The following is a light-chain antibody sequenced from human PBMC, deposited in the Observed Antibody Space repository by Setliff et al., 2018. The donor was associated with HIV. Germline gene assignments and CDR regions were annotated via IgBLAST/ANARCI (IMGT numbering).Light chain of an antibody. CDR1: STDVGGYNY. CDR2: EVS. V-gene: IGLV2-14*01. J-gene: IGLJ1*01. CDR3: SSYTNSSTYV. Sequence: QSVLAQPASVSGSPGQSITISCTGTSTDVGGYNYVSWYQQHPGKAPKLMIYEVSHRPSGVSYRFSGSKSDNTASLTISGLQAEDEADYYCSSYTNSSTYVFGTGTKSPS.